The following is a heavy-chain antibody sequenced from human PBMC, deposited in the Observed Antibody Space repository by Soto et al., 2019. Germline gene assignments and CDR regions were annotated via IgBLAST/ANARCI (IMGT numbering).Heavy chain of an antibody. CDR2: ITGSGGST. D-gene: IGHD4-17*01. CDR1: GFTFSTYA. CDR3: AKDRYGDYGGIDY. Sequence: GGSLRLSCAASGFTFSTYAMIWVRQAPGKGLEWVSVITGSGGSTYYADSVKGRFTISRDTSKNTLFLQMNSLRAEDTAVYYCAKDRYGDYGGIDYWGKGTMVTVS. V-gene: IGHV3-23*01. J-gene: IGHJ4*02.